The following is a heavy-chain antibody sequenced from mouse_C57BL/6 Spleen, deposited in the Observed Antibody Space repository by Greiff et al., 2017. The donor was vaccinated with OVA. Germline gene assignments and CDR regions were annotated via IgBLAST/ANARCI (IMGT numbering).Heavy chain of an antibody. Sequence: VKLMESGPGLVQPSQSLSITCTVSGFSLTSYGVHWVRQSPGKGLEWLGVIWSGGSTDYNAAFISRLSISKDNSKSQVFFKMNSLQADDTAIYYCASAYYSNPDYFDYWGQGTTLTVSS. J-gene: IGHJ2*01. D-gene: IGHD2-5*01. CDR2: IWSGGST. CDR1: GFSLTSYG. V-gene: IGHV2-2*01. CDR3: ASAYYSNPDYFDY.